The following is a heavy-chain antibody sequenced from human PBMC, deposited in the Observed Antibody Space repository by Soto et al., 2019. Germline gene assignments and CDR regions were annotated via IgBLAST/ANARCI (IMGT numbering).Heavy chain of an antibody. D-gene: IGHD1-26*01. CDR2: ISGSGGST. V-gene: IGHV3-23*01. CDR1: GFTFSSYG. Sequence: EVQLLESGGGLVQPGGSLRLYCAASGFTFSSYGMSWVRQAPGKGLEWVSSISGSGGSTYYADSVKGRFTISRDNSKNTLYLQMNSLRAEDTAVYYCAKSLSVGATTPFDYWGQGTLVTVSS. CDR3: AKSLSVGATTPFDY. J-gene: IGHJ4*02.